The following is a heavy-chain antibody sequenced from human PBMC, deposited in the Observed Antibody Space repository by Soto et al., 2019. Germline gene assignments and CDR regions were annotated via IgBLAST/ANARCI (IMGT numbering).Heavy chain of an antibody. CDR1: GFTFSNAW. Sequence: GGSLRLSCAASGFTFSNAWMSWVRQALGKGLEWVGRIKSKTDGGTTDYAAPVKGRFTISRDDSKNTLYLQMNSLKTEDTAVYYCTTAVRGVTELADYWGQGTLVTVSS. V-gene: IGHV3-15*01. CDR3: TTAVRGVTELADY. J-gene: IGHJ4*02. CDR2: IKSKTDGGTT. D-gene: IGHD3-10*01.